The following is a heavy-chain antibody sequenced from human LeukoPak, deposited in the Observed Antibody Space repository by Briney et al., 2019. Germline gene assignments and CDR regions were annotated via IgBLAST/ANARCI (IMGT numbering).Heavy chain of an antibody. CDR2: INSDGSST. CDR3: ATDSYGYYYFDY. D-gene: IGHD5-18*01. CDR1: GFTFSSYW. V-gene: IGHV3-74*01. Sequence: GGSLRLSCAASGFTFSSYWMHWVRQAPGKGLVWVSRINSDGSSTSYADSVKGRFTISRGNAKNTLYLQMNSLRAEDTAVYYCATDSYGYYYFDYWGQGTLVTVSS. J-gene: IGHJ4*02.